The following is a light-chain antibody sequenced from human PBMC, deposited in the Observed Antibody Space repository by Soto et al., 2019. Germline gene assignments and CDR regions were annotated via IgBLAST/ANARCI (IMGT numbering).Light chain of an antibody. V-gene: IGKV3-15*01. CDR3: QQYNNWPPELT. Sequence: IVVTQSPAALSVSPGERATLSCRASQSVSSNLAWYQQKPGQAPRLLIYDASTRATGIPARFSGSGSGTEFTLTISSLQSEDFAVYYCQQYNNWPPELTFGGGTKVDI. CDR2: DAS. J-gene: IGKJ4*01. CDR1: QSVSSN.